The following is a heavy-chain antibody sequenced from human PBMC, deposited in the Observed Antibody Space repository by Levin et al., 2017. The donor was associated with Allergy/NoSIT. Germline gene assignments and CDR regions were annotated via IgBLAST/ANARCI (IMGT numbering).Heavy chain of an antibody. CDR1: GFTFSSYA. D-gene: IGHD5/OR15-5a*01. CDR3: AKDPRSGGVYDDYAFDY. V-gene: IGHV3-23*01. J-gene: IGHJ4*02. Sequence: GESLKISCAASGFTFSSYAMTWVRQAPGKGLEWVSAISGSGSNTYYADSVKGRFTMSRDNSKNTLYLQMNSLSAEDTAVYYCAKDPRSGGVYDDYAFDYWGQGTLVTVSS. CDR2: ISGSGSNT.